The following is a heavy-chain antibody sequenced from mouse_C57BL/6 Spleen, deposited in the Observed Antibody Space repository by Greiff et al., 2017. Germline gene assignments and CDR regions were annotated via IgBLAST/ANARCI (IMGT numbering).Heavy chain of an antibody. CDR2: IDPSDSYT. Sequence: QVQLQQPGAELVRPGTSVKLSCKASGYTFTSYWMHWVKQRPGQGLEWIGVIDPSDSYTTYNQKFKGKATLTVDTSSSTAYMQLSSLTSEDSAVYYCAYGNYEFAYWGQGTLVTVSA. D-gene: IGHD2-1*01. CDR3: AYGNYEFAY. CDR1: GYTFTSYW. V-gene: IGHV1-59*01. J-gene: IGHJ3*01.